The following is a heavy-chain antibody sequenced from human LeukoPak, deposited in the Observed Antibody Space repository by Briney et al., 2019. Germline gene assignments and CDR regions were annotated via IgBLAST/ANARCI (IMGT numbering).Heavy chain of an antibody. Sequence: PRASVKVSCKASGYTFTSYDINWVRQATGQGLEWMGWMNPNSGNTGCAQKFQGRVTMNSNTSISPAYMELSRQRSEDTAVYYCAAGITGESFDYWGQGSLVTVSS. J-gene: IGHJ4*02. CDR2: MNPNSGNT. V-gene: IGHV1-8*01. D-gene: IGHD1-14*01. CDR3: AAGITGESFDY. CDR1: GYTFTSYD.